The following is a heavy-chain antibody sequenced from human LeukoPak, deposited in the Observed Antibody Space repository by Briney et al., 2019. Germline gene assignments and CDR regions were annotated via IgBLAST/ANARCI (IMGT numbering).Heavy chain of an antibody. J-gene: IGHJ4*02. CDR3: AKAVPKAVVTPSFDY. V-gene: IGHV3-23*01. CDR2: ITGSGGRT. D-gene: IGHD4-23*01. Sequence: GRSLRLSCAASGFTFSSYAMNWVRQARGKGLEWVSAITGSGGRTYYADSVKGRFTISRDNSKNTLYLQMNSLRVEDTAVYYCAKAVPKAVVTPSFDYWGQGTLVTVSS. CDR1: GFTFSSYA.